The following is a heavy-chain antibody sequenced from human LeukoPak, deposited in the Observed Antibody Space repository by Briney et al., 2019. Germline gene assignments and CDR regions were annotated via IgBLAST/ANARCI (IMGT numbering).Heavy chain of an antibody. D-gene: IGHD4-17*01. J-gene: IGHJ4*02. Sequence: GGSLRLSCAASGSTFSSYSMNWVRQAPGKGLEWVSSISSSSSYIYYADSVKGRFTISRDNAKNSLYLQMNSLRAEDTAVYYCARDRTDYGDYIPMDYWGREPWSPSPQ. V-gene: IGHV3-21*01. CDR2: ISSSSSYI. CDR3: ARDRTDYGDYIPMDY. CDR1: GSTFSSYS.